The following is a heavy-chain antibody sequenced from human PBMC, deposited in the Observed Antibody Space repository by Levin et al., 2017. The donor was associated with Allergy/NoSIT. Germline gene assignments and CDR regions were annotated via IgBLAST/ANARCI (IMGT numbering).Heavy chain of an antibody. V-gene: IGHV3-11*05. CDR1: GFTFSDYY. CDR2: ISSSSSYT. Sequence: GGSLRLSCAASGFTFSDYYMSWIRQAPGKGLEWVSYISSSSSYTNYADSVKGRFTISRDNAKNSLYLQMNSLRAEDTAVYYCARGALYSSSWYADYWGQGTLVTVSS. J-gene: IGHJ4*02. D-gene: IGHD6-13*01. CDR3: ARGALYSSSWYADY.